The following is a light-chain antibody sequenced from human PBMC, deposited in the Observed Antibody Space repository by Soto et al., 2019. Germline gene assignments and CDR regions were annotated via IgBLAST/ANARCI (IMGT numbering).Light chain of an antibody. CDR2: AAS. V-gene: IGKV1-39*01. Sequence: DIQMTQSPSSLSASVGDRVTITCRASQSISSYLNWYQQKPGKAPKLLIDAASSLQSGVPSRFSGSGSGTDFTLTISSLQPEDFATYYCQQSYSTLWTFGQGTKVDI. CDR3: QQSYSTLWT. J-gene: IGKJ1*01. CDR1: QSISSY.